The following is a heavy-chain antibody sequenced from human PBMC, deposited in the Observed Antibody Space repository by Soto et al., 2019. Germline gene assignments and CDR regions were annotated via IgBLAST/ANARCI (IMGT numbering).Heavy chain of an antibody. CDR3: AKLKGGLGRFYGMDA. CDR1: GFSFRNYA. CDR2: ISGGGGST. D-gene: IGHD3-3*01. Sequence: QLVESGGGSLQPGGSLRLSCAASGFSFRNYAMTWVRQSPGKGLEWVSLISGGGGSTDYADSVKGRFSISRDNSRNMLYLQMNGLRGEDTALYYCAKLKGGLGRFYGMDAWGQGTMVIVSS. J-gene: IGHJ6*02. V-gene: IGHV3-23*04.